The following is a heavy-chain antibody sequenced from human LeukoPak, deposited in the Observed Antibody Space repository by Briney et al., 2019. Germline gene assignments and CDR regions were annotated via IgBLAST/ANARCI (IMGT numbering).Heavy chain of an antibody. J-gene: IGHJ4*02. V-gene: IGHV3-30*18. CDR2: ISYDGSIK. Sequence: PGRSLRLSCAASGFTFNNYGMHWVRQAPGKGLEWVAAISYDGSIKYYADSVKGRFTISRDNSKSTLYLQMDTLRAEDSAVYYCAKVYFDILTGYYRGPNFDYWGQGTLVTVSS. CDR1: GFTFNNYG. CDR3: AKVYFDILTGYYRGPNFDY. D-gene: IGHD3-9*01.